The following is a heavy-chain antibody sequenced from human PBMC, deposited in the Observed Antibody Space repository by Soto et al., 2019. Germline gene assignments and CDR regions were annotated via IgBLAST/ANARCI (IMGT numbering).Heavy chain of an antibody. D-gene: IGHD3-16*01. V-gene: IGHV1-18*01. CDR1: GYTFTNFG. CDR3: ARGGTPIDY. CDR2: ISAYNGNT. J-gene: IGHJ4*02. Sequence: QVQLVQSGAEVKKPGASVKVSCKCSGYTFTNFGISWVRQAPGQGLEWMGWISAYNGNTNYAQKFQGRVTMTTDTASSSAYMEVRSLRFDDTAVYYWARGGTPIDYWGQGTLVTVSS.